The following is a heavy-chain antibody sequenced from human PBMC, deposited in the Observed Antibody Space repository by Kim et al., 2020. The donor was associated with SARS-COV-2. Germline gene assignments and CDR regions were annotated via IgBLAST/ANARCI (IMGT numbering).Heavy chain of an antibody. CDR3: AKALYCSSTSCEEVTWFDP. D-gene: IGHD2-2*01. V-gene: IGHV3-43*02. CDR1: GFTFDDYA. J-gene: IGHJ5*02. Sequence: GGSLRLSCAASGFTFDDYAMHWVRRAPGKGLEWVSLISGDGGSTYYADSVKGRFTISRDNSKNSLYLQMNSLRTEDTALYYCAKALYCSSTSCEEVTWFDPWGQGTLVTVSS. CDR2: ISGDGGST.